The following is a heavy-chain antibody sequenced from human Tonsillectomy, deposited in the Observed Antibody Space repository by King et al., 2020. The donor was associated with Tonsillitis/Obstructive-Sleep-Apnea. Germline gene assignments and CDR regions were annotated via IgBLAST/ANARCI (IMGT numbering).Heavy chain of an antibody. V-gene: IGHV3-53*01. CDR3: ARGKLAARTYYYYGMDV. D-gene: IGHD6-6*01. Sequence: VQLVESGGGLIQPGGSLRLSCAASGFTVSSNYMSWVRQAPGKGLEWVSVIYSGGSTYYADSVKGRFTISRDNSKNTLYLQMNSLRAEDTAVYYCARGKLAARTYYYYGMDVWGQGTTVTVSS. CDR2: IYSGGST. J-gene: IGHJ6*02. CDR1: GFTVSSNY.